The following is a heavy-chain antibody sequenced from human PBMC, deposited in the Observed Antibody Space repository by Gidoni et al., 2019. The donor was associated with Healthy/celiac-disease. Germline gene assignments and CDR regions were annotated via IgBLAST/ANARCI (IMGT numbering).Heavy chain of an antibody. CDR2: IRSKAYGGTT. CDR3: SSNYQLFDY. Sequence: EVQLVESGGGLVKPGRSLRLPCTASGFTFGYYAMSWFRQAPGKGLEWVGFIRSKAYGGTTEYAASVKGRFTISRDDSKSIAYLQMNSLKTEDTAVYYCSSNYQLFDYWGQGTLVTVSS. V-gene: IGHV3-49*05. CDR1: GFTFGYYA. J-gene: IGHJ4*02. D-gene: IGHD4-4*01.